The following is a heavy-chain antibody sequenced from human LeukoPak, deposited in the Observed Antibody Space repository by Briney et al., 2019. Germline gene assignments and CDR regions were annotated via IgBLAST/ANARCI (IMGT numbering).Heavy chain of an antibody. J-gene: IGHJ4*02. V-gene: IGHV4-59*08. CDR1: GGSISNNY. CDR3: VRHLISGWNSTFDY. Sequence: SETLSLTCTVSGGSISNNYWSWIRQPPGKGLEWIEFVYNSGSSNSNPSLKSRVTISVDTSKSQVSLKLTSVTAADTAVYYCVRHLISGWNSTFDYWGQGTLVTVSS. CDR2: VYNSGSS. D-gene: IGHD6-19*01.